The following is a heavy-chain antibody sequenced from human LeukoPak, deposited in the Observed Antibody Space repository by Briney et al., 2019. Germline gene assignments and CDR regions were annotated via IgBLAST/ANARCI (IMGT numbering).Heavy chain of an antibody. CDR3: ARDKPSLPRDGYNPQPFDYFDY. CDR1: GGTFISYA. CDR2: IIPIFGTA. D-gene: IGHD5-24*01. Sequence: ASVKVSCKASGGTFISYAISWVRQAPGQGLEWMGGIIPIFGTANYAQKFQGRVTITADESTSTAYMELSSLRSEDTAVYYCARDKPSLPRDGYNPQPFDYFDYWGQGTLVTVSS. J-gene: IGHJ4*02. V-gene: IGHV1-69*01.